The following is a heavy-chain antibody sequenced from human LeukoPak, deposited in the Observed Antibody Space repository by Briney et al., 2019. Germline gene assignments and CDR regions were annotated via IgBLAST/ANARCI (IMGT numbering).Heavy chain of an antibody. J-gene: IGHJ6*03. V-gene: IGHV3-30*18. CDR1: GFTFSSYG. CDR3: AKGGNIRILDYYYYMDV. D-gene: IGHD2/OR15-2a*01. Sequence: GGSLRLSCAASGFTFSSYGMHWVRQAPGKGLEWVAVISYDGSNKYYADSVKGRFTISRDNSKNTLYLQTNSLRAEDTAVYYCAKGGNIRILDYYYYMDVWGKGTTVTVSS. CDR2: ISYDGSNK.